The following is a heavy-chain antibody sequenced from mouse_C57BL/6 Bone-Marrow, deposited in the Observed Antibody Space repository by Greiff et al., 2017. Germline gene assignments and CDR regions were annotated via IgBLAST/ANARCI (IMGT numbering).Heavy chain of an antibody. CDR2: IRSESNNYAS. J-gene: IGHJ4*01. CDR1: GFSFNTYA. CDR3: VGDPYGKILWAMDY. V-gene: IGHV10-1*01. D-gene: IGHD2-1*01. Sequence: EVQVVESGGGLVQPKGSLKLSCAASGFSFNTYALNWVRQAPGKGLEWVARIRSESNNYASYYADSVKDRFTISRNESESMVNLQMNDLKTEDSAMSECVGDPYGKILWAMDYWGQGTSVTVSS.